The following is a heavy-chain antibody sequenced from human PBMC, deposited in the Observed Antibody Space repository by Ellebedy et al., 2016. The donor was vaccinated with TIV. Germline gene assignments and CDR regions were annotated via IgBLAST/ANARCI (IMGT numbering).Heavy chain of an antibody. CDR1: GGSLSSYY. CDR3: ARSGITIFGNTDAFNM. D-gene: IGHD3-3*01. V-gene: IGHV4-59*01. J-gene: IGHJ3*02. CDR2: ILYTGST. Sequence: MPSETLSLTCTVSGGSLSSYYWSWTRQPPRGGLEWLGYILYTGSTNYNPSLRSRITISLDTSKNQFSINLTSVTAADTALYYCARSGITIFGNTDAFNMWGQGTVVTVSS.